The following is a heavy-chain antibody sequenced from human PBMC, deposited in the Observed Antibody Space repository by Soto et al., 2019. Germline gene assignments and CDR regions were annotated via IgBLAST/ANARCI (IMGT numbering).Heavy chain of an antibody. CDR1: GYSISSGYY. CDR2: IYHSGST. Sequence: SETLSLTCAVSGYSISSGYYWGWIRQPPGKGLEWIGSIYHSGSTYYNPSLKSRVTISVDTSKNQFSLKLSSVTAADTAVYYCARDRPSVTTPYYFDYWGQGTLVTVS. D-gene: IGHD4-17*01. CDR3: ARDRPSVTTPYYFDY. V-gene: IGHV4-38-2*02. J-gene: IGHJ4*02.